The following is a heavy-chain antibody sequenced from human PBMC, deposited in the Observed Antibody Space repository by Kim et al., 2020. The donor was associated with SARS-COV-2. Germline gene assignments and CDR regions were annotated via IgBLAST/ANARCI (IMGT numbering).Heavy chain of an antibody. Sequence: GGSLRLSCAASGFTFTTYTMNWVRQAPGKGLEWVSSISSSSILTYADSVKGRFTISRDNAKNSLYLQMDSLRAEDTAVYYCASAPPYCSSTNCYFDYWGQGTLVTVSS. CDR1: GFTFTTYT. J-gene: IGHJ4*02. CDR2: ISSSSIL. V-gene: IGHV3-21*01. D-gene: IGHD2-2*01. CDR3: ASAPPYCSSTNCYFDY.